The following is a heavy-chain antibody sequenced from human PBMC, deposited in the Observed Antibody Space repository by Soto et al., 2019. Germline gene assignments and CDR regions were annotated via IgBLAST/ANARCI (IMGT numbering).Heavy chain of an antibody. CDR3: ARAYCGSTSCYYHYYGMDV. D-gene: IGHD2-2*01. V-gene: IGHV1-69*13. Sequence: SVKVSCKASGGTFSSYAISCVRQSPVQWLEWMGGIIPIFGTANYAQKFQGRVTITADESTSTAYMELSSLRSEDTAVYYCARAYCGSTSCYYHYYGMDVWGQGTTVTVSS. CDR1: GGTFSSYA. J-gene: IGHJ6*02. CDR2: IIPIFGTA.